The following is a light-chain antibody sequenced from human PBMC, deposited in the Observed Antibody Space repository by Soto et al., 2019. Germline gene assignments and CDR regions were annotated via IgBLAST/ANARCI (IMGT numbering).Light chain of an antibody. CDR1: QSISNW. V-gene: IGKV1-5*03. Sequence: DIHMTQSPSTLSASVGYRFTITCRASQSISNWLAWYQQKPGKVPKLLIYKASTLESGVPSRLSGSESGTEFTLTISSMQPDDFATYYCQRYDTLRTFGHGTKVDIK. CDR3: QRYDTLRT. CDR2: KAS. J-gene: IGKJ1*01.